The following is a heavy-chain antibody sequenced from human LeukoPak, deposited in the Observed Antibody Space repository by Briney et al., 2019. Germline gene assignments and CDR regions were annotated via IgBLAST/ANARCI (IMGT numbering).Heavy chain of an antibody. CDR3: AKDRSSGWPRYDAFDI. Sequence: GGSLRLSCAASGFTFSSYAMSWVRQAPGKGLEWVSAISGSGGSAYYADSVKGRFTISRDNSKNTLYLQMNSLRAEDTAVYYCAKDRSSGWPRYDAFDIWGQGTMVTVSS. D-gene: IGHD6-19*01. CDR2: ISGSGGSA. V-gene: IGHV3-23*01. CDR1: GFTFSSYA. J-gene: IGHJ3*02.